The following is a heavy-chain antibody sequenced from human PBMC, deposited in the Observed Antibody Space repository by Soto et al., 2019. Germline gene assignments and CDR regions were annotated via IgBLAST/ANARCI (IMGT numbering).Heavy chain of an antibody. Sequence: GGSLRLSCAASGFTFSSYWMHWVRQAPGKGLVWVSRINSDGSSTNYADSVKGRFTISRDNAKNMLYLQMNRLRAEDTAVYCCARSSSGWYPYYMDVWGKGTTVTVSS. CDR3: ARSSSGWYPYYMDV. D-gene: IGHD6-19*01. V-gene: IGHV3-74*01. J-gene: IGHJ6*03. CDR2: INSDGSST. CDR1: GFTFSSYW.